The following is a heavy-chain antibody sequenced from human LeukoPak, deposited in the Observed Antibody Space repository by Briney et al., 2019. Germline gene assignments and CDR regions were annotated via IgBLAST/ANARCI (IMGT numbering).Heavy chain of an antibody. D-gene: IGHD3-10*01. V-gene: IGHV3-23*01. J-gene: IGHJ4*02. CDR3: AKAPYYYGSGSFWYFDY. Sequence: GGSLRLSCAASRFTFNTYGMSWVRQAPGKGLEWVSGISGSGGATYYADSVKGRFTISRGNSKNTLYLQMNSLRAEDTAVYYCAKAPYYYGSGSFWYFDYWGQGSLVTVSS. CDR2: ISGSGGAT. CDR1: RFTFNTYG.